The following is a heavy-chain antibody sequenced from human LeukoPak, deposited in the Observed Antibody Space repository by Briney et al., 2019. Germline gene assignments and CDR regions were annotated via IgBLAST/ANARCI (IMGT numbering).Heavy chain of an antibody. J-gene: IGHJ6*03. CDR3: ASGPSGSYPYYYYYMDV. D-gene: IGHD1-26*01. Sequence: PSETLSLTCSVSGGSFTSFYWSWIRQPAGKGLEWIGRIYASGSTNYNPSLKSRVTMSVDTSKHQFSLKLNSVTAADTAVYYCASGPSGSYPYYYYYMDVWGQGTLVTVSS. CDR1: GGSFTSFY. CDR2: IYASGST. V-gene: IGHV4-4*07.